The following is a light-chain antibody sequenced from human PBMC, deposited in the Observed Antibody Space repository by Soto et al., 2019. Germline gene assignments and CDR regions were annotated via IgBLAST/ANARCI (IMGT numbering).Light chain of an antibody. J-gene: IGKJ3*01. CDR2: DAS. V-gene: IGKV1-5*01. CDR1: QSISGW. Sequence: DIQMTQSPSTLSACVGDRVTITCRASQSISGWLAWYQQRPGKAPKLLIYDASSLESGVPSRFSGSGSGTEFTLTIGGLQPDDFATYYCQQYSGYSLFTFGPGTKVDIK. CDR3: QQYSGYSLFT.